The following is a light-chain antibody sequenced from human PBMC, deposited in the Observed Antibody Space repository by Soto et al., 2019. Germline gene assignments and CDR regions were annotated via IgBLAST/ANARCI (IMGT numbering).Light chain of an antibody. J-gene: IGKJ1*01. V-gene: IGKV1-5*01. CDR1: QSIGSW. CDR3: QQYNPYSRT. Sequence: DIEMPQYPSTLSASVGDRVTITCRASQSIGSWLAWYKQKPGKAPNLLIYAASSLQSGVPSRFSGSGSGTDFTLTISSLQRDDFAIYYCQQYNPYSRTFGQGTKVDIK. CDR2: AAS.